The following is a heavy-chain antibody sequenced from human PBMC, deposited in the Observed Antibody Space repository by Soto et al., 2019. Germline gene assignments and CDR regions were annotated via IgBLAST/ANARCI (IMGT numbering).Heavy chain of an antibody. CDR1: GCSISSYY. J-gene: IGHJ6*03. CDR2: IYYSGST. D-gene: IGHD2-2*01. CDR3: ASSLNRYYYYYMDV. Sequence: SETLSLTCTFSGCSISSYYWSWIRQPPGKGLEWIGYIYYSGSTNYNPSLKSRVTISVDTSKNQFSLKLSSVTAADTAVYYCASSLNRYYYYYMDVWGKGTTVTVSS. V-gene: IGHV4-59*01.